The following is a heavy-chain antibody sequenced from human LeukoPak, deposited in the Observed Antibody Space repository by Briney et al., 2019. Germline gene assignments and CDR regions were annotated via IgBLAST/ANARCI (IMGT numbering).Heavy chain of an antibody. CDR3: ARVIYDSSGYLFDY. D-gene: IGHD3-22*01. CDR1: GFTFDDYG. Sequence: PGGSLRLSCAASGFTFDDYGMSWVRQAPGKGLEWVSGINWNGGSTGYADSVKGRFTISRDNAKNSLYLQMNSLRAEDTALYHCARVIYDSSGYLFDYWGQGTLVTVSS. CDR2: INWNGGST. V-gene: IGHV3-20*01. J-gene: IGHJ4*02.